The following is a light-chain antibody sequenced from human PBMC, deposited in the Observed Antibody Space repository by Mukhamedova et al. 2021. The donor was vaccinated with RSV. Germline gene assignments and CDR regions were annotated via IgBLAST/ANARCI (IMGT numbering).Light chain of an antibody. CDR2: KAS. J-gene: IGKJ1*01. CDR3: QQYNNFPVT. Sequence: WYQRRVHGKAPKLLIYKASNLQSGVPSRFSGSVSGTEFTLTISSLQPDDFATYYCQQYNNFPVTFGQGTKVEVK. V-gene: IGKV1-5*03.